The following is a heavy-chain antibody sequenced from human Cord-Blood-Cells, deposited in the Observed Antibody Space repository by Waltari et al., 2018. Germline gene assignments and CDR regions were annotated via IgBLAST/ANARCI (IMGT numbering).Heavy chain of an antibody. Sequence: QVQLQQWGAGLLKPSETLSLTCAVYGGSFSGYYWSWIRQPPGKGLEWIGEINHSGSTNYDPSLTGRVTVSVDTSKNQFSLKLSSVTAADTAVYYCARWFSGSYYFDYWGQGTLVTVSS. V-gene: IGHV4-34*01. CDR2: INHSGST. J-gene: IGHJ4*02. D-gene: IGHD3-10*01. CDR3: ARWFSGSYYFDY. CDR1: GGSFSGYY.